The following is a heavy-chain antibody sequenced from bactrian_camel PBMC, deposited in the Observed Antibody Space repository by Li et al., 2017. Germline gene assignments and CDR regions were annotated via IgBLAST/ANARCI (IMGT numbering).Heavy chain of an antibody. Sequence: VQLVESGGGLVQPGGSLRLSCAASGLTFSSAYIRWVRQAPGKGLEWVSSMVSDGYRTHYADSVKGRFTASRDNDKSTLYLQMNDLKPEDTGIYYCVAPMPDDYCSGSWSRPLTGVNRGRGTQVTVS. CDR1: GLTFSSAY. V-gene: IGHV3-2*01. D-gene: IGHD3*01. J-gene: IGHJ4*01. CDR2: MVSDGYRT.